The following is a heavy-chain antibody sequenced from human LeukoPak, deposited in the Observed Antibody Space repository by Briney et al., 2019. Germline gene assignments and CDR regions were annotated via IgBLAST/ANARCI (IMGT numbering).Heavy chain of an antibody. J-gene: IGHJ3*02. CDR3: ARESIVLLWFGEPPDAFDI. V-gene: IGHV4-34*01. D-gene: IGHD3-10*01. CDR2: INHSGST. Sequence: PSETLSLTCAVYGGSLSGYYWSWIRQPPGKGLEWIGEINHSGSTNYNPSLKSRVTISVDTSKNQFSLKLSSVTAADTAVYYCARESIVLLWFGEPPDAFDIWGQGTMVTVSS. CDR1: GGSLSGYY.